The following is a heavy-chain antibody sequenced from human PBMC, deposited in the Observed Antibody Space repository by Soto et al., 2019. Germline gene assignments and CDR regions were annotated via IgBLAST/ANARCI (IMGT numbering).Heavy chain of an antibody. CDR1: GYPFTIYA. V-gene: IGHV1-3*01. D-gene: IGHD6-6*01. CDR2: INPGNGDT. CDR3: ARDSSSSRIFDY. J-gene: IGHJ4*02. Sequence: ASVKVSCKASGYPFTIYAIHWVRQAPGQSLEWIGWINPGNGDTKYSQIFQGRVTITWDTSARTAYMDLSSLISEDTADYYCARDSSSSRIFDYWGQGARVTVSS.